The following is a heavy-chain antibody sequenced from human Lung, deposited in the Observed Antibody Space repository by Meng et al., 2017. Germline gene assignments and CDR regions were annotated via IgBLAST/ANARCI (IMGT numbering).Heavy chain of an antibody. CDR2: INHSGST. V-gene: IGHV4-34*01. Sequence: QVQLQRWGAGLLKPSESLSLTCVVSGGALSDYYWSWIRQPPGKGLEWIGEINHSGSTNYNPSLESRATISVDTSQNNLSLKLSSVTAADSAVYYCARGPTTMAHDFDYWGQGTLVTVSS. J-gene: IGHJ4*02. CDR1: GGALSDYY. D-gene: IGHD4-11*01. CDR3: ARGPTTMAHDFDY.